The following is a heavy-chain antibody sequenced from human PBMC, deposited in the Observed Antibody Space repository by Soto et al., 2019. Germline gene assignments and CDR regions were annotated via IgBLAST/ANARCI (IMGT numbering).Heavy chain of an antibody. CDR3: ARDPPYDILTGYQTFDY. CDR1: GFTFSSYS. Sequence: SLRLSCAASGFTFSSYSMNWVRQAPGKGLEWVSYISGGSSTIRYADSVEGRFTVSRDNDKSSLFLQMNSLKDEDTAVYYCARDPPYDILTGYQTFDYWGQGILVTVS. CDR2: ISGGSSTI. D-gene: IGHD3-9*01. J-gene: IGHJ4*02. V-gene: IGHV3-48*02.